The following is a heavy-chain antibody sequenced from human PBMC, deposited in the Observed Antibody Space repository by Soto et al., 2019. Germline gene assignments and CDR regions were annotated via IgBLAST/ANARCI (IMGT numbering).Heavy chain of an antibody. CDR3: ARDSHPPAYSGDIMRWDV. D-gene: IGHD2-15*01. CDR2: IIPIFGSA. J-gene: IGHJ6*01. Sequence: QVQLVQSGAELKKPGSSVKVSCKASGGTFSSHAISWVRQAPGQGLEWMGGIIPIFGSAIYAQNFQGRVAITADHSTSTAYMEPSSLRSEDTAIYFCARDSHPPAYSGDIMRWDVWGQGTTVTVSS. CDR1: GGTFSSHA. V-gene: IGHV1-69*01.